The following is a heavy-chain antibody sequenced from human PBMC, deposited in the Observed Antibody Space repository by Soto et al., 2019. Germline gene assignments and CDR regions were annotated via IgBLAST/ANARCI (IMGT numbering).Heavy chain of an antibody. V-gene: IGHV1-69*01. J-gene: IGHJ4*02. Sequence: QVQLVQSGAEVKKPGSSVKVSCKASGGTFSSYSINWVRQAPGQGLEWMGEIIPIFGTANYAQKFQGRVTITADECTSTAYMERSRLRAEDTAVYYCARDGGRHAGGIDYWGQGTLVTVSS. D-gene: IGHD1-26*01. CDR1: GGTFSSYS. CDR3: ARDGGRHAGGIDY. CDR2: IIPIFGTA.